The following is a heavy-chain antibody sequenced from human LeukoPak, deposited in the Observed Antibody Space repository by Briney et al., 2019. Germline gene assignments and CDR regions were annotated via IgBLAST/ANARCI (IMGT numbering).Heavy chain of an antibody. CDR3: ARAMETVVVVAATGAFDI. D-gene: IGHD2-15*01. J-gene: IGHJ3*02. Sequence: ASVKVSCKASGYTFTSYDINWVRQATGQGLEWMGWMNPNSGNTGYAQKFQGRVTMTRNTSISTAYMELSSLRSEDTAVYYCARAMETVVVVAATGAFDIWGQGTMVTVSS. CDR2: MNPNSGNT. CDR1: GYTFTSYD. V-gene: IGHV1-8*01.